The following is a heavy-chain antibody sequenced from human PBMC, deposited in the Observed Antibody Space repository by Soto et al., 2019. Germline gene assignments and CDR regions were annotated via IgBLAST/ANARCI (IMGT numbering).Heavy chain of an antibody. J-gene: IGHJ4*02. CDR2: ISGGGGSTI. D-gene: IGHD3-22*01. CDR1: GFTFSDYY. Sequence: GGSLRLSCAASGFTFSDYYMNWIRQAPGKGLEWISYISGGGGSTIYYTDSVKGRFTISSDNAMKSLYLDMNSLRAEDTAVYFCARGRGYYDSSGYYAYWGQGTLVNVSS. CDR3: ARGRGYYDSSGYYAY. V-gene: IGHV3-11*01.